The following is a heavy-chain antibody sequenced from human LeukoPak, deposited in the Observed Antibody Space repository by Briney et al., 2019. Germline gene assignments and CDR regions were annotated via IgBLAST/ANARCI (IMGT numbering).Heavy chain of an antibody. Sequence: GGSLRLSCAASGFTFNSSWMTWGRQPPGSGLLLVSRSNRDDSVTNYADSVKGRFTISRDNAKNTLYLQMNSLRVEDTAVYYCARGPVGGVSYNYYHGMDVWGPGTTVTVSS. CDR3: ARGPVGGVSYNYYHGMDV. CDR1: GFTFNSSW. J-gene: IGHJ6*02. D-gene: IGHD3-16*01. V-gene: IGHV3-74*01. CDR2: SNRDDSVT.